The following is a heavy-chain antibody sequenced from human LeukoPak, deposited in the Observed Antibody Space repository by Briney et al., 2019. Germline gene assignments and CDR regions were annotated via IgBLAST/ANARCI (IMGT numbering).Heavy chain of an antibody. CDR1: GFTFNLNR. CDR3: ARDQVGTMPLDF. V-gene: IGHV3-74*01. Sequence: GGSLRLSCVASGFTFNLNRIHWVRQVPGKGLEWISWIETDGSTSGYLRSVQGRFTVSRDNAKITVHLQMNSLRAEDTATYYCARDQVGTMPLDFWGQGTLVTVSS. J-gene: IGHJ4*02. CDR2: IETDGSTS. D-gene: IGHD1-26*01.